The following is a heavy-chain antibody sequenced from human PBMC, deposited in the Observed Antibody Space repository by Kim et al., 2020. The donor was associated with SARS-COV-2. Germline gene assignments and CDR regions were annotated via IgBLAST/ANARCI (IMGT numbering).Heavy chain of an antibody. J-gene: IGHJ4*02. Sequence: ADSVKGRFTISRDNSNNTLYLQMNSLRAEDTAVYYCAKDPFGGSGSYFGYWGQGTLVTVSS. CDR3: AKDPFGGSGSYFGY. V-gene: IGHV3-23*01. D-gene: IGHD3-10*01.